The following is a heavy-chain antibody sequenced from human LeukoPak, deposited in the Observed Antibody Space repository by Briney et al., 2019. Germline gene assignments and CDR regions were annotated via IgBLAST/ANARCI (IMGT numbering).Heavy chain of an antibody. CDR1: GYTFTSYD. D-gene: IGHD6-19*01. V-gene: IGHV1-46*01. J-gene: IGHJ4*02. CDR2: INPSGGGT. CDR3: ARQGAYSSAIGMGY. Sequence: ASVKVSCKASGYTFTSYDINWVRQAPGQGLERMGMINPSGGGTSYAQKFQGRVTMTRDTSTRTVYMEVSSLKPEDTAVYYCARQGAYSSAIGMGYWGQGTLVTVSS.